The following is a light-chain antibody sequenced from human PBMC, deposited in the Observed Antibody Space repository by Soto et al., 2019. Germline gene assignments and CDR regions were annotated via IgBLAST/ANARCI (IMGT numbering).Light chain of an antibody. CDR1: GSDVGDSSH. J-gene: IGLJ2*01. V-gene: IGLV2-11*01. CDR2: EVN. CDR3: CSYAGSSTFVV. Sequence: QSVLTQPRSVSGSPGQSVTISCTATGSDVGDSSHVSWYQLHPGKAPKLMIYEVNNRPSGVPDRFSGSKSGSTASLTISGLQAEDEAEYYCCSYAGSSTFVVFGGGTKLTVL.